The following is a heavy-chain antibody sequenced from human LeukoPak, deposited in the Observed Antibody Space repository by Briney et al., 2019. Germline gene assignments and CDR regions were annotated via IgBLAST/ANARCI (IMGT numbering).Heavy chain of an antibody. D-gene: IGHD2-15*01. J-gene: IGHJ4*02. CDR2: ISGSGDNT. CDR1: GFTFSSYA. Sequence: PGGSLRLSRAASGFTFSSYAMSWVRQAPGKGLEWASAISGSGDNTYYADSVKGRFTISRYNSKNTLYLQMNSLRAEDTAVYFCAKDGDLGYCSGGSCYSAYWGQGTLVTVSS. V-gene: IGHV3-23*01. CDR3: AKDGDLGYCSGGSCYSAY.